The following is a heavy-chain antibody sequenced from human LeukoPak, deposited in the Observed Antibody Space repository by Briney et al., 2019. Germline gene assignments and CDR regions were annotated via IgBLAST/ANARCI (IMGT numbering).Heavy chain of an antibody. CDR3: ARDAVDTANAV. D-gene: IGHD5-18*01. CDR1: GLTFSSDW. V-gene: IGHV3-74*01. Sequence: PGGSLRLSCAASGLTFSSDWMHWVRQAPRKGLVWVSRISTDGYTTDYADSVKGRFTISRDNAKNTLYLQMNSLRAEDTAVYYCARDAVDTANAVWGQGTTVTVSS. CDR2: ISTDGYTT. J-gene: IGHJ6*02.